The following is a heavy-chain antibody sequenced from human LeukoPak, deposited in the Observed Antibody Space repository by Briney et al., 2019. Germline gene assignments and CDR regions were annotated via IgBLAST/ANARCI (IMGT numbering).Heavy chain of an antibody. J-gene: IGHJ4*02. V-gene: IGHV3-30*18. CDR3: AKDNKRYSCDY. CDR2: ISDDGSNK. CDR1: GFTFRSYG. Sequence: PGRSLRLSCAASGFTFRSYGMHWVRQAPGKGLEWVAVISDDGSNKYYADSVKGRFTISRDSSKNTLSLQMNSLRVEDTAVYYCAKDNKRYSCDYWGQGTLSPSPQ. D-gene: IGHD5-18*01.